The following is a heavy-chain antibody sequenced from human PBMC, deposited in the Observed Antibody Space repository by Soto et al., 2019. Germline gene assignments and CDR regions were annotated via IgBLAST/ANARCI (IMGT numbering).Heavy chain of an antibody. CDR3: AKGAYSSSWYDWFDP. CDR2: ISYDGSNK. J-gene: IGHJ5*02. D-gene: IGHD6-13*01. Sequence: ESGGGVVQPGRSLRLSCAASGFTFSSYGMHWVRQAPGKGLEWVAVISYDGSNKYYADSVKGRFTISRDNSKNTKYLQMNRLRAEDTAVYYCAKGAYSSSWYDWFDPWGQGTLVTVSS. CDR1: GFTFSSYG. V-gene: IGHV3-30*18.